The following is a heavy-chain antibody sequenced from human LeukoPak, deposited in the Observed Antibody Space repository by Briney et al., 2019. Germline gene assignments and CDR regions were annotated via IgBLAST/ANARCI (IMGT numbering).Heavy chain of an antibody. V-gene: IGHV3-21*01. Sequence: GGSLRLSCAASGFTFSSYSMNWVRQAPGKGLEWVSAISSGSSYIYYADSMKGRFTISRDNAKNSLYLQMNSLRAEDTAVYYCARDRSRVSDYWGQGTLVTVSS. CDR1: GFTFSSYS. J-gene: IGHJ4*02. CDR2: ISSGSSYI. CDR3: ARDRSRVSDY.